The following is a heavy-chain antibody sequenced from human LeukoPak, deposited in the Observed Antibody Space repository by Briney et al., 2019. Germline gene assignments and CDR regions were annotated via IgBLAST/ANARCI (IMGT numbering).Heavy chain of an antibody. CDR3: ARRARFGELLIDY. CDR2: ISSSSSYI. J-gene: IGHJ4*02. Sequence: PGGSLRLSCAASGFTFSSYSMNWVRQAPGKGLEWVSSISSSSSYIYYADSVKGRFTISRDNAKNSLYLQMNSLRAEDTAVYYCARRARFGELLIDYWGQGTLVTVSS. V-gene: IGHV3-21*01. D-gene: IGHD3-10*01. CDR1: GFTFSSYS.